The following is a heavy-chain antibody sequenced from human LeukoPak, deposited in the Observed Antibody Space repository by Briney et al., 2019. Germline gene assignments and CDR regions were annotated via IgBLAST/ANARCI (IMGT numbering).Heavy chain of an antibody. V-gene: IGHV4-59*09. D-gene: IGHD3-22*01. CDR3: ARGNNYYDSSY. Sequence: YNYYSESTNYNESLKSRVTISVETSKNQFSLKLSSVTAADTAVYYCARGNNYYDSSYWGQGTLVTVSS. CDR2: NYYSEST. J-gene: IGHJ4*02.